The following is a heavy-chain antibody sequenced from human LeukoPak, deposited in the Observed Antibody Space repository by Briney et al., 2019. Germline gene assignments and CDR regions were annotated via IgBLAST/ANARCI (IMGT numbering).Heavy chain of an antibody. J-gene: IGHJ4*02. CDR2: ISGSGGST. CDR1: GFTFSSYA. D-gene: IGHD6-19*01. V-gene: IGHV3-23*01. CDR3: ARAQFEWLVRSGPDY. Sequence: PGGSLRLSCAASGFTFSSYAMSWVRQAPGKGLEWVSAISGSGGSTYYADSVKGRFTISRDNSKNTLYLQMNSLRAEDTAVYYCARAQFEWLVRSGPDYWGQGTLVTVSS.